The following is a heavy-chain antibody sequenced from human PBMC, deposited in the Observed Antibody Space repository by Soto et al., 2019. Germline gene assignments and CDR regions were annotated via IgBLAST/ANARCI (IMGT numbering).Heavy chain of an antibody. V-gene: IGHV3-33*01. CDR2: IWYDGSNK. CDR3: ARDLKGSAYDFWGGYYSGMDV. J-gene: IGHJ6*02. D-gene: IGHD3-3*01. CDR1: GFTFSSYG. Sequence: GGSLRLSCAASGFTFSSYGMHWVRQAPGKGLEWVAVIWYDGSNKYYADSVKGRFTISRDNSKNTLYLQMNSLRAEDTAVYYCARDLKGSAYDFWGGYYSGMDVWGQGTTVTVSS.